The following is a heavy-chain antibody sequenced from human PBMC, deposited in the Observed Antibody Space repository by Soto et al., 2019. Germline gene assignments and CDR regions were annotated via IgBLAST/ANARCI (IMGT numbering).Heavy chain of an antibody. V-gene: IGHV4-4*02. Sequence: SETLSLTCAVSGGSISSSNWWSWVRQPPGKGLEWIGEIYHSGSTNYNPSLKSRVTISVDKSKNQFSLKLSSVTAADTAVYYCASSIVGDGDAFDIWGQGTMVTVSS. D-gene: IGHD1-26*01. CDR3: ASSIVGDGDAFDI. J-gene: IGHJ3*02. CDR1: GGSISSSNW. CDR2: IYHSGST.